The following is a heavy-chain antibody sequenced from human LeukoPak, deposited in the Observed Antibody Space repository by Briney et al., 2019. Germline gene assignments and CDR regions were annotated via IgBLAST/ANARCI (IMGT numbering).Heavy chain of an antibody. Sequence: SETLSLTCTVSGGSISSSSYYWGWIRQPPGKGLEWIGSIYYSGSTYYNPSLKSRVTISVDTSKNQFSLKLSSVTAADTAVYYCASSYCTNGVCYFAPDYFDYWGQGTLVTVSS. CDR3: ASSYCTNGVCYFAPDYFDY. D-gene: IGHD2-8*01. V-gene: IGHV4-39*01. J-gene: IGHJ4*02. CDR1: GGSISSSSYY. CDR2: IYYSGST.